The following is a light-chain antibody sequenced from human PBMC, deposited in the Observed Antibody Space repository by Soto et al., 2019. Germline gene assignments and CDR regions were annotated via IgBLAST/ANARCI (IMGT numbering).Light chain of an antibody. Sequence: QCVLTQPPSVSGAPGQRVTISCTRTSYNIGAGYDVHWYQQLPGTAPKLLIYDKNNRPSGVPDRFSGSKSGTSASLAITGLQAEDEADYYCQSYDSSLSGSTVFGTGTKLTV. V-gene: IGLV1-40*01. J-gene: IGLJ1*01. CDR3: QSYDSSLSGSTV. CDR2: DKN. CDR1: SYNIGAGYD.